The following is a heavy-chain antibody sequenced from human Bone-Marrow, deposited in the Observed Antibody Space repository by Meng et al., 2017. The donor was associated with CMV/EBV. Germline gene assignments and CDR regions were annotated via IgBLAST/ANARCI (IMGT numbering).Heavy chain of an antibody. CDR1: GFTFSSYG. D-gene: IGHD7-27*01. CDR3: AKEATPGYYYYGMDV. CDR2: IWYDGSNK. Sequence: GESLKISCAASGFTFSSYGMHWVRQAPGKGLEWVAVIWYDGSNKYYADSVKGRFTISRGNSKNTLYLQMNSLRAEDTAVYYCAKEATPGYYYYGMDVWGQGTTVTVSS. V-gene: IGHV3-33*06. J-gene: IGHJ6*02.